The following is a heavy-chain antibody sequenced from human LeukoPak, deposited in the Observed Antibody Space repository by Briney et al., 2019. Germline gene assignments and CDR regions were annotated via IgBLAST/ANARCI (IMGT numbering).Heavy chain of an antibody. D-gene: IGHD6-19*01. Sequence: SETLSLTCTVSRGSITGSRYYWGWIRLPPGKGLEWIGNIYYSGSTYYNPSLKSRVTISVDTSKNQFSLKLSSVTAADTAVYYCASSSGWSYFDYWGQGTLVTVSS. V-gene: IGHV4-39*07. CDR2: IYYSGST. CDR1: RGSITGSRYY. J-gene: IGHJ4*02. CDR3: ASSSGWSYFDY.